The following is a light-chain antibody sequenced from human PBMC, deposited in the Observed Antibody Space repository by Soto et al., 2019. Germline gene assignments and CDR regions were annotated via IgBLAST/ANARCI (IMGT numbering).Light chain of an antibody. CDR1: QSISSW. Sequence: DIQMTQSPSTLSASVGDRVTITCRASQSISSWFAWYQQKPGKAPKLLIYDASSLESGVPSRFSGSGSGTKFTLTISSLQPDDFATYYCQQYNSYSRTFGQGTKVEIK. CDR2: DAS. CDR3: QQYNSYSRT. J-gene: IGKJ1*01. V-gene: IGKV1-5*01.